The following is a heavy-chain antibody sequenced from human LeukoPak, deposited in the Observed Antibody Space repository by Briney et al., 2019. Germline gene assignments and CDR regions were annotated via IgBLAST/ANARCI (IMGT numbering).Heavy chain of an antibody. J-gene: IGHJ6*03. Sequence: SVKVSCKASGGTFSSHAIAWVRQAPGQGPEWMGGIIPISGTANYAQKFQGRVTITTDEPTSPAYMELSSLTSDDTAVYYCARGLQYQLLKALGYYYMDVWGEGTTVTVSS. V-gene: IGHV1-69*05. CDR2: IIPISGTA. CDR3: ARGLQYQLLKALGYYYMDV. CDR1: GGTFSSHA. D-gene: IGHD2-2*01.